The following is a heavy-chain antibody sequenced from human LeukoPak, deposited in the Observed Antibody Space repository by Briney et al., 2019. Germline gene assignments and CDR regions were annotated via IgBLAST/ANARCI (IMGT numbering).Heavy chain of an antibody. D-gene: IGHD1-26*01. CDR3: ARGLRRGAPLAGQA. V-gene: IGHV4-34*01. CDR1: GGSFSGYY. CDR2: INHSGST. J-gene: IGHJ5*02. Sequence: PSETLSLTCAVYGGSFSGYYWSWIRQPPGKGLEWIGEINHSGSTNYNPSLKSRVTISVDTSKNQFSLKLSSVTAADTAVYYCARGLRRGAPLAGQAWGQGTLVTVSS.